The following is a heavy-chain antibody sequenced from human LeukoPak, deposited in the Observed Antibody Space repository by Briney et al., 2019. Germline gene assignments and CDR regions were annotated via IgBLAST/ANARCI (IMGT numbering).Heavy chain of an antibody. D-gene: IGHD5-18*01. CDR1: GAALNTSDFY. Sequence: KPSETLSLTCAVSGAALNTSDFYWAWIRQPPGKGLEWIGNIYYSGNTYYNPSLKSRVTISVDTSKNQFSLKLSSVTAADTAVYYCARAGGIQLWLPAQNYFDYWGQGTLVTVSS. J-gene: IGHJ4*02. CDR3: ARAGGIQLWLPAQNYFDY. CDR2: IYYSGNT. V-gene: IGHV4-39*07.